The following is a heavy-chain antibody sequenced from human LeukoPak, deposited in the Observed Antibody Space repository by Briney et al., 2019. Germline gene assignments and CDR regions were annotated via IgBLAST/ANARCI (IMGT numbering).Heavy chain of an antibody. CDR1: GFTFSDHF. D-gene: IGHD3-10*01. CDR2: ISSSGSTI. Sequence: GGSLRLSCAISGFTFSDHFLDWVRQAPGKGLEWVSYISSSGSTIYYADSVKGRFTISRDNAKNSLYLQMNSLRAEDTAVYYCAGAWFGESPFDYWGQGTLVTVSS. CDR3: AGAWFGESPFDY. V-gene: IGHV3-11*01. J-gene: IGHJ4*02.